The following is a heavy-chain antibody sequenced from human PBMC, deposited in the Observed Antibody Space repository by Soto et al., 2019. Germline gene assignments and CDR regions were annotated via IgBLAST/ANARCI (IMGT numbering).Heavy chain of an antibody. V-gene: IGHV1-2*02. D-gene: IGHD2-21*01. CDR3: ARDNCGPVDY. Sequence: QVQLVHSGAELKKPGASVRVSCKPSGYTFTDLYIHWVRQAPGQGLEWMGWVDPRSGDRRNTQKLQGRVTMSRDTSESTVYMSLNSLVYDDTAVSYCARDNCGPVDYWGQGTLVPVSS. CDR1: GYTFTDLY. CDR2: VDPRSGDR. J-gene: IGHJ4*02.